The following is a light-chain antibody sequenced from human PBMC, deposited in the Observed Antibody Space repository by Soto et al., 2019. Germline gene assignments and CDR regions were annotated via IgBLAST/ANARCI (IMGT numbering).Light chain of an antibody. CDR2: DAS. V-gene: IGKV1-9*01. J-gene: IGKJ5*01. CDR3: QQYYSFPIT. CDR1: QGISTY. Sequence: DIQLTQSPSFLSASVGDRVTITCRASQGISTYLAWYQQKLGKAPKLLIYDASTLQSGVPSRFSGSGSGTDFTLTISCLQSEDFATYYCQQYYSFPITFGQGTRLEIK.